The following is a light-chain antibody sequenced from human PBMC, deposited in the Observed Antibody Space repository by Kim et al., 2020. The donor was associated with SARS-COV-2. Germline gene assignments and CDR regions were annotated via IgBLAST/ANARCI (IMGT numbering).Light chain of an antibody. CDR3: MQALQTPIT. J-gene: IGKJ5*01. CDR1: QSLLHSNGYNY. CDR2: LGS. Sequence: DIVMTQSPLSLPVTPGEPASISCRSSQSLLHSNGYNYLDWYLQKPGQSPQLLIYLGSTRASGVPDRFRGSGSGTDFTLKISRVEAEDVGVYYCMQALQTPITFGQGTRLEIK. V-gene: IGKV2-28*01.